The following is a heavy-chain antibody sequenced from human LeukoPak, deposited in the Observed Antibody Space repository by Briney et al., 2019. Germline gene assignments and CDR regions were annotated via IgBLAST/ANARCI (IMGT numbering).Heavy chain of an antibody. Sequence: SETLSLTCTVSGGSISSHSWSWIRQPAGKGLEWIGRIFTSGNTYYNPSLKSRVTISVDTSKNQFSLKMNSVTAADTAVYYCARGVHGYSYGYVPWELYSYMDVWGKGTMVSISS. CDR2: IFTSGNT. CDR1: GGSISSHS. J-gene: IGHJ6*03. D-gene: IGHD5-18*01. CDR3: ARGVHGYSYGYVPWELYSYMDV. V-gene: IGHV4-4*07.